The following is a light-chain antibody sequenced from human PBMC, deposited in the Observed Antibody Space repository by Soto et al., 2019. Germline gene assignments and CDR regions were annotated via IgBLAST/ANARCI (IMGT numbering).Light chain of an antibody. J-gene: IGLJ2*01. Sequence: QSVLTQPPSASWTPGQRVTISCSGSSSNIGSNSVNWYQQLPGTAPKLLIYSTNQRPSGVPDRFSGSKSDTSASLAISGLQSEDEADYYCAAWDDSLNGEVVFGGGTKLTVL. CDR2: STN. CDR3: AAWDDSLNGEVV. V-gene: IGLV1-44*01. CDR1: SSNIGSNS.